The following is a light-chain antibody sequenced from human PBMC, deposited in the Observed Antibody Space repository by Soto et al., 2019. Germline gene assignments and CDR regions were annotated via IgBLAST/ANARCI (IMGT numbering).Light chain of an antibody. J-gene: IGKJ2*01. Sequence: EIVMTQSPATLSVSPGERATLSCRASQSVSSNLAWNQQKTGKAPRLLIYGASTRAPGITARFSGSGSGIEFTLTISSLQSEDFAVYYCQQYNNWYTCGQGTKLEIK. CDR1: QSVSSN. CDR3: QQYNNWYT. V-gene: IGKV3-15*01. CDR2: GAS.